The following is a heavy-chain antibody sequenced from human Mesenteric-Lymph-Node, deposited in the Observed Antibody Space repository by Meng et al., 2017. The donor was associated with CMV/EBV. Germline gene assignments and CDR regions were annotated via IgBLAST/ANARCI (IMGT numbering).Heavy chain of an antibody. CDR3: ARVSSRWVFDY. CDR1: GFTFSSYS. D-gene: IGHD4-23*01. CDR2: ISSSSSYI. Sequence: GGSLRLSCAASGFTFSSYSMNWVRQAPGKGLEWVSSISSSSSYIYYADSVKGRFTISRENAKNSLYLQMNSLRAGDTAVYYCARVSSRWVFDYWGQGTLVTAPQ. V-gene: IGHV3-21*01. J-gene: IGHJ4*02.